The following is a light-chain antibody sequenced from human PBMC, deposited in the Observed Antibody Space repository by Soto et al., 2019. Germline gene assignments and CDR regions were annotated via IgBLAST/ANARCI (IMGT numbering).Light chain of an antibody. CDR3: SSYAGSGTFV. CDR1: SSDVGRYNL. V-gene: IGLV2-23*01. Sequence: QSALTQPASVSGSPGQSITISCTGTSSDVGRYNLVSWYQQHPGKAPKLMIYEGTERPSGVSNRFSASKSANTASLTISGLQAEDEAHYHCSSYAGSGTFVFGGGTQLTVL. J-gene: IGLJ2*01. CDR2: EGT.